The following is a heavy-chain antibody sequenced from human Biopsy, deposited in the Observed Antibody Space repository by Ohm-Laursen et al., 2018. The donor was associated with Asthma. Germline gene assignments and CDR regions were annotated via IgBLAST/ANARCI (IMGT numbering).Heavy chain of an antibody. CDR2: ISWNSATI. CDR1: GFKFDEYT. Sequence: SLRLSCSASGFKFDEYTMHWVRQAPGKGLEWVSGISWNSATIGYADSVEGRFTISRDNAKNSMFLHMDSLRPEDTAFYYCAKVRSDWVITESFDYWGQGVLVTVSS. J-gene: IGHJ4*02. V-gene: IGHV3-9*01. D-gene: IGHD3-22*01. CDR3: AKVRSDWVITESFDY.